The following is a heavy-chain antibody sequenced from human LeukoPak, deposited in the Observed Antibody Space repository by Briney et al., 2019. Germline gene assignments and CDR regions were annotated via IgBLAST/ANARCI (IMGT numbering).Heavy chain of an antibody. Sequence: ASVKVSCKASGYTFTTYDIHWVRQATGQGLEWMGWMNPNGANTGYAQKFQGRVTMTRNTSIGTAYMELSSLRSEDTAVYYCARSRGRLGWFDPWGQGTLVTVSS. CDR2: MNPNGANT. CDR3: ARSRGRLGWFDP. D-gene: IGHD3-10*01. J-gene: IGHJ5*02. CDR1: GYTFTTYD. V-gene: IGHV1-8*01.